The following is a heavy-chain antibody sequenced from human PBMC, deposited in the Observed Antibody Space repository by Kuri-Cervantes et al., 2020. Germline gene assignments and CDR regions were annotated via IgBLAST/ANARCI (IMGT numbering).Heavy chain of an antibody. CDR2: IYYSGST. CDR1: DASISSGGYY. D-gene: IGHD2-21*02. V-gene: IGHV4-31*02. CDR3: AKSRRSCGGDFPHFAQ. Sequence: SCTVSDASISSGGYYWSWIRQHPGKGLEWIGYIYYSGSTYYNPSLKSRVTISVDTSKNQFPLKLSYVTAADTAVYYCAKSRRSCGGDFPHFAQWGQGTLVTVSS. J-gene: IGHJ4*02.